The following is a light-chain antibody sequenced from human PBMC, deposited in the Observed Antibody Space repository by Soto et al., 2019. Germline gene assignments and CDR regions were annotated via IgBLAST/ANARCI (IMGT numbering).Light chain of an antibody. J-gene: IGKJ4*01. CDR1: LGVSRF. V-gene: IGKV3-11*01. CDR3: QQRSSWPLT. CDR2: DAS. Sequence: EIVLTQFPATLSLSPGERAALSCRASLGVSRFLAWYQQKPGQAPRLLIYDASNRATGIPARFSGSGSGTDFTLAINSLEPEDFAVYYCQQRSSWPLTFGAGTKVEIK.